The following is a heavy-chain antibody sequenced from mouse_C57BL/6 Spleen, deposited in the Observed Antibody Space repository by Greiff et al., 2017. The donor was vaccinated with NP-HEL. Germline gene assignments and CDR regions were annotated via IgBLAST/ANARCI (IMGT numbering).Heavy chain of an antibody. J-gene: IGHJ4*01. CDR2: FWSGGST. CDR3: ARTHTAQATWGAMDY. D-gene: IGHD3-2*02. V-gene: IGHV2-2*01. Sequence: QVQLQQSGPGLVQPSQRLSITCTVSGFSFTSYGVHWVRQSPGKGLEWLGVFWSGGSTDYNAAFISRLSISTDNSKSQVFFKMNSLQADDTAIYYCARTHTAQATWGAMDYWGQGTSVTVSS. CDR1: GFSFTSYG.